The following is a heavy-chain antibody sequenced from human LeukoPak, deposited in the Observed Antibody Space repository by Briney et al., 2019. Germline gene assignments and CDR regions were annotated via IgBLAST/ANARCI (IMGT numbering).Heavy chain of an antibody. D-gene: IGHD3-16*02. CDR2: ISGSGGST. CDR3: AKVRGADYDYVWGSYRQPDY. V-gene: IGHV3-23*01. J-gene: IGHJ4*02. CDR1: GFTFSNYA. Sequence: GGSLRLSCAASGFTFSNYAMSCVRQAPGKGVEWVSAISGSGGSTYYADSVKGRFTISRDNSKNTLYLQMNSLRAEDTAVYYCAKVRGADYDYVWGSYRQPDYWGQGTLVTVSS.